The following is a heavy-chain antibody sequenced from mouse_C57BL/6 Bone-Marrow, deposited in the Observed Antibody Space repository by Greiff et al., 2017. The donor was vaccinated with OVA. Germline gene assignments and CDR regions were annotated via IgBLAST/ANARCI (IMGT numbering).Heavy chain of an antibody. CDR2: INPNNGGT. D-gene: IGHD1-1*01. CDR1: GYTFTDYY. CDR3: YYYGSSYGSYAMDY. V-gene: IGHV1-26*01. Sequence: VQLQQSGPELVKPGASVKISCKASGYTFTDYYMNWVKQSHGKSLEWIGDINPNNGGTSYNQKFKGKATLTVDKSSSTAYMELRSLTSEDSAVYYCYYYGSSYGSYAMDYWGQGTSVTVSS. J-gene: IGHJ4*01.